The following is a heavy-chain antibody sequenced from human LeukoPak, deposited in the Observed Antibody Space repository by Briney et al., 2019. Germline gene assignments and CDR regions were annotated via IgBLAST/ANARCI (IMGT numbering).Heavy chain of an antibody. D-gene: IGHD5-24*01. CDR3: ARQEWLHTGGGAGFDY. CDR2: IYPGDSDT. V-gene: IGHV5-51*01. CDR1: GYSFTSYW. Sequence: GESLKIPCKGSGYSFTSYWIGWVRQMPGKGLEWMGIIYPGDSDTRYSPSFQGQVTISADKSISTAYLQWSSLKASDTAMYYCARQEWLHTGGGAGFDYWGQGTLVTVSS. J-gene: IGHJ4*02.